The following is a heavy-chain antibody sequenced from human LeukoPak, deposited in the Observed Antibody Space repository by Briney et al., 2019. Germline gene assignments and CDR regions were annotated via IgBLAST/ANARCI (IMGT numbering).Heavy chain of an antibody. CDR1: GGSVNSYY. Sequence: SETLSLTCTVSGGSVNSYYWSWIRQPPGKGLEWIGYIYYSGSTNYNPSLKSRVTISVDTSKNQFSLKLSSVTAADTAVYYCASPITYYYDSSGYRATDYWGQGTLVTVSS. D-gene: IGHD3-22*01. V-gene: IGHV4-59*02. J-gene: IGHJ4*02. CDR3: ASPITYYYDSSGYRATDY. CDR2: IYYSGST.